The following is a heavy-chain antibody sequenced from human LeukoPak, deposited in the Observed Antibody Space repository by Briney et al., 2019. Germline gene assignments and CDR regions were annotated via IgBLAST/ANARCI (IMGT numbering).Heavy chain of an antibody. V-gene: IGHV3-7*01. CDR2: IKQDGSEK. Sequence: GGSLRLSCAASGFNFSIYWMSWVRQAPGKGLEWVANIKQDGSEKYYVDSVKGRFTISRDNAKNSLYLQMNSLRAEATAVYYCARDHHYGHDWFDPWGQGTLVTVSS. D-gene: IGHD3-10*01. CDR3: ARDHHYGHDWFDP. CDR1: GFNFSIYW. J-gene: IGHJ5*02.